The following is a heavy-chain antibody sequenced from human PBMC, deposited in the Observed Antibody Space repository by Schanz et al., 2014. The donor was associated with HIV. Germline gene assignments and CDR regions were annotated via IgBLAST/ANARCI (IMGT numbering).Heavy chain of an antibody. V-gene: IGHV3-11*01. D-gene: IGHD2-15*01. CDR2: ISGSGDYV. CDR1: GFTFSDHY. J-gene: IGHJ4*02. Sequence: QVQLVESGGGLVKPGGSLRLSCAASGFTFSDHYMTWIRQAPGKGLECVSYISGSGDYVHYEDSVQGRFAISRDNTRNFLYLEMSTLTAADTGVYFCARRARCSGGGCYSRFDFDLWGRGTLVTVSS. CDR3: ARRARCSGGGCYSRFDFDL.